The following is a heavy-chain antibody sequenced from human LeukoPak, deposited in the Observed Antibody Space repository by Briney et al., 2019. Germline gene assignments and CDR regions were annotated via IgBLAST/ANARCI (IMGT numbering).Heavy chain of an antibody. CDR1: GYXLTELS. V-gene: IGHV1-24*01. CDR2: SDPEDGET. Sequence: ASVKVSCTVSGYXLTELSMHWVRQAPGKGHEWMGGSDPEDGETIYAQKFQGRVTMTEDTSTDTAYMELSSLRSEDTAVYYCATVSAAGHGYFDYWGQGTLVTVSS. J-gene: IGHJ4*02. D-gene: IGHD6-13*01. CDR3: ATVSAAGHGYFDY.